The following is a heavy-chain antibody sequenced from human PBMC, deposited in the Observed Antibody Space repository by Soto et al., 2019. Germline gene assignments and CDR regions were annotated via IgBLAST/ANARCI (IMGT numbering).Heavy chain of an antibody. CDR2: ISWDGGTI. CDR3: AKDLSQYDFWSGYQK. CDR1: GFTFDDYA. D-gene: IGHD3-3*01. Sequence: EVQLVESGGGLAQPGRSLRLSCATSGFTFDDYAMHWVRQAPGKGLEWVSGISWDGGTIGYADSVKGRFTISRDNAKKSLLMEMNTLRPEDTAIYFCAKDLSQYDFWSGYQKWGQGTLVTVSS. J-gene: IGHJ4*02. V-gene: IGHV3-9*01.